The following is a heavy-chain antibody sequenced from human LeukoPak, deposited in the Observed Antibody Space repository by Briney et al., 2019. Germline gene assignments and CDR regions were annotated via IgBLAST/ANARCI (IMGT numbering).Heavy chain of an antibody. V-gene: IGHV1-8*01. J-gene: IGHJ5*02. Sequence: ASVKVSCKASGYTFTSYDINWVRQATGQGLEWMGWMNPNSGNTGYAQKFQGRVTITRDTSASTAYMELSSLRSEDTAVYYCARAGDDFWSGYYTDNWFDPWGQGTLVTVSS. CDR2: MNPNSGNT. CDR3: ARAGDDFWSGYYTDNWFDP. CDR1: GYTFTSYD. D-gene: IGHD3-3*01.